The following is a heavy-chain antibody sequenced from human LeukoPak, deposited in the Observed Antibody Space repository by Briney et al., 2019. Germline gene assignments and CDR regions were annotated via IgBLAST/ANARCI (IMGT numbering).Heavy chain of an antibody. Sequence: GSLRLSCAASGFTVSSNYMSWIRQPPGKGLEWIGEINHSGSTNYNPSLKSRVTISVDTSKNQFSLKLSSVTAADTAVYYCARDLGSPSDYWGQGTLVTVSS. J-gene: IGHJ4*02. V-gene: IGHV4-34*01. CDR3: ARDLGSPSDY. CDR1: GFTVSSNY. CDR2: INHSGST. D-gene: IGHD3-16*01.